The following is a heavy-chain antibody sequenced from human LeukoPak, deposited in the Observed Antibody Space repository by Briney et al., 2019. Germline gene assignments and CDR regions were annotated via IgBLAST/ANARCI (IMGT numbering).Heavy chain of an antibody. CDR2: INHSGNT. CDR1: IGSFSGYY. CDR3: ARGPGFLTRSDYFDY. V-gene: IGHV4-34*01. Sequence: SETLSLTCAVYIGSFSGYYSSWIRQPPGKGLEWIGEINHSGNTNYNPALKSRVTISVDTSKNHFSLKLSSVTAADTGLYYCARGPGFLTRSDYFDYWGQGTLVTVSS. D-gene: IGHD3-9*01. J-gene: IGHJ4*02.